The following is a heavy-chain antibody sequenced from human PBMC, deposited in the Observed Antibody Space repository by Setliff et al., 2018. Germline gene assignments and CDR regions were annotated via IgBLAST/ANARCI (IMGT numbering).Heavy chain of an antibody. V-gene: IGHV4-4*08. J-gene: IGHJ6*03. CDR1: GASISSYF. CDR2: IHTSEST. CDR3: ARALASGSYYGQSSYYMDI. Sequence: PSETLSLTCSVSGASISSYFWTWIRQPPGKGLEWIGNIHTSESTKYNPSLKSRVTISLDTSKRRFSLKLTSVTAADTAVYYCARALASGSYYGQSSYYMDIWGKGPTVTVSS. D-gene: IGHD3-10*01.